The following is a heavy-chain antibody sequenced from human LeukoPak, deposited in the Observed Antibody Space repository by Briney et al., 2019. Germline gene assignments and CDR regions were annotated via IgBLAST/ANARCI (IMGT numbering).Heavy chain of an antibody. CDR2: IIPILGIA. Sequence: SVKVSCKASGGTFSSYTISWVRQAPGQGLEWMGRIIPILGIANYAQKFQGRVTITADKSTSTAYMELSSLRSEDTAVYYCARGPPYSGSSHFASWGQGPRVTGSS. J-gene: IGHJ4*02. CDR3: ARGPPYSGSSHFAS. D-gene: IGHD1-26*01. V-gene: IGHV1-69*02. CDR1: GGTFSSYT.